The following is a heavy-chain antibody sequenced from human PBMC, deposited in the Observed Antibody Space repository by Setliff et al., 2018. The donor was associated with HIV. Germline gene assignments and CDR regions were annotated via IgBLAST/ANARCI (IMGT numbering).Heavy chain of an antibody. V-gene: IGHV3-64*02. J-gene: IGHJ4*02. CDR3: ARVAAGHCSSGTCYFDY. CDR1: GFTFSTYA. D-gene: IGHD2-15*01. Sequence: PGESLRLSCAASGFTFSTYAMHWVRQAPGKGLEHVSAISNTGGNTYYADSVKGRFTISRDNSKNTLYLQMGSLRAEDMAVYYCARVAAGHCSSGTCYFDYWGQGTLVTVSS. CDR2: ISNTGGNT.